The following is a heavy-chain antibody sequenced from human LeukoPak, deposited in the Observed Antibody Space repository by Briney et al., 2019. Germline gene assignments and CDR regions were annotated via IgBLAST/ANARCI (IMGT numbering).Heavy chain of an antibody. Sequence: GGSLRLSCAASGFNFRGYAMHWVRQAPGKGLEWVALIRSNGNEKFYLDAVKGRFTISRDNSKNTLFLQMSSLRPEDRAVYYCAKDRDGSGSFKKRMDVWGQGTTVSVSS. CDR2: IRSNGNEK. V-gene: IGHV3-30*02. CDR1: GFNFRGYA. J-gene: IGHJ6*02. CDR3: AKDRDGSGSFKKRMDV. D-gene: IGHD3-10*01.